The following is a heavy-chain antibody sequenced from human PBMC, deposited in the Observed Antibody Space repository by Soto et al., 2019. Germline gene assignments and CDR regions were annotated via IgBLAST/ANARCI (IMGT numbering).Heavy chain of an antibody. D-gene: IGHD4-17*01. Sequence: PSETLSLTCTASGGSISSYYWSWIRQPPGKGLEWIGYIYYSGSTNYNPSLKSRVTISVDTSKNQFSLKLSSVTAADTAVYYCARIHYGDYTIDYWGQGTLVTVSS. CDR3: ARIHYGDYTIDY. J-gene: IGHJ4*02. CDR1: GGSISSYY. V-gene: IGHV4-59*01. CDR2: IYYSGST.